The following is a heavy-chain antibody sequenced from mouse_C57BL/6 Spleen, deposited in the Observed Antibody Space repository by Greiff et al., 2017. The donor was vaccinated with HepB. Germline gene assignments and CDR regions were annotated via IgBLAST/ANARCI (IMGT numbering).Heavy chain of an antibody. D-gene: IGHD2-5*01. V-gene: IGHV1-69*01. CDR1: GYTFTSYW. J-gene: IGHJ4*01. CDR3: ARGEDYSNLYYAMDY. Sequence: QVQLQQPGAELVMPGASVKLSCKASGYTFTSYWMHWVKQRPGQGLEWIGEIYPSDSYTNYNQKFKGKATLTVDKSSSTAYMQLSSLTSEDSAVYYCARGEDYSNLYYAMDYWGQGTSVTVSS. CDR2: IYPSDSYT.